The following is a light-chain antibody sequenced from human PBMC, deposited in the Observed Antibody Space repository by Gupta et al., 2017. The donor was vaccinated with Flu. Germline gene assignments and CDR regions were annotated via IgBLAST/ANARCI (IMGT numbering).Light chain of an antibody. CDR1: RSNIESNT. J-gene: IGLJ3*02. CDR2: SNN. CDR3: AAWDDGLNGWV. V-gene: IGLV1-44*01. Sequence: QSVLTQPPSASGAPGQTVTISCSGSRSNIESNTVNWYHQLPGTAPKLLLYSNNQRPSGVPDRFSGSKSGASASLAIRGLQYEDEADYYCAAWDDGLNGWVFGGGTKLTVL.